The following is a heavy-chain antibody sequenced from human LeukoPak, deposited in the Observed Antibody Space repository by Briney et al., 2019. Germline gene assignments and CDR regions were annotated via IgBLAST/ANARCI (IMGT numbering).Heavy chain of an antibody. D-gene: IGHD2-2*01. Sequence: RGSLRLSCAASGFTFSSYAMHWVRQAPGKGLEWVAVISYDGSNKYYADSVKGRFTISRDNSKNTLYLQMNSLRAEDTAVYYCARAGYCSSTSCSYYFDYWGQGTLVTVSS. V-gene: IGHV3-30*04. CDR2: ISYDGSNK. J-gene: IGHJ4*02. CDR3: ARAGYCSSTSCSYYFDY. CDR1: GFTFSSYA.